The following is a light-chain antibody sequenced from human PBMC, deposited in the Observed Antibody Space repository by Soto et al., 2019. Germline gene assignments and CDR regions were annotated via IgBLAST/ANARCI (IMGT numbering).Light chain of an antibody. CDR3: QQANRFPLT. Sequence: DIQMTQSPSSVSASVGDRVTITCRASQAISRLFAWYQQKPGKAPNLLIHTASSLQSGVPSRFSGSGSGTDFTLTISSLQPEDFATYYCQQANRFPLTFGGGTKVEIK. CDR2: TAS. V-gene: IGKV1-12*01. J-gene: IGKJ4*01. CDR1: QAISRL.